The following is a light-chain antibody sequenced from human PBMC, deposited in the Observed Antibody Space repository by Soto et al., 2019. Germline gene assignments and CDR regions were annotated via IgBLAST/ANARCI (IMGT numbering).Light chain of an antibody. J-gene: IGKJ5*01. Sequence: IVLTPAPGTPSLSPGGRAPLSCRASQSVPSDYLAWYHQRPGQAPRLLIYGASNRATGTPARFSVSGSGTEFTLTISSLQSEDFAVYYCQQYSRWPITFGQGTRLEIK. V-gene: IGKV3-20*01. CDR1: QSVPSDY. CDR3: QQYSRWPIT. CDR2: GAS.